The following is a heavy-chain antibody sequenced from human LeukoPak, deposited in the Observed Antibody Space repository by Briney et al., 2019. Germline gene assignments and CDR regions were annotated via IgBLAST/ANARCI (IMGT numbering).Heavy chain of an antibody. V-gene: IGHV3-33*01. CDR3: ARERTLYVSGSGYGMDV. CDR2: IWYDGSNK. D-gene: IGHD3-10*01. Sequence: RKSLRLSCAASGFAFSSYGMHWARQAPGKGLEWVALIWYDGSNKYYADSVKGRFTNSRDSSKNTLYLEMSSLRAEDTAVYFCARERTLYVSGSGYGMDVWGQGTTVTVSS. J-gene: IGHJ6*02. CDR1: GFAFSSYG.